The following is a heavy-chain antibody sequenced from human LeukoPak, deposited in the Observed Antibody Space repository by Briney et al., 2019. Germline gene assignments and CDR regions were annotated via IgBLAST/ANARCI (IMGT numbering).Heavy chain of an antibody. CDR3: ARVLPYCSSTSCYSLDY. CDR2: VSYDGSNK. CDR1: GFTFSSYA. V-gene: IGHV3-30*04. D-gene: IGHD2-2*01. Sequence: PGGSLRLSCAASGFTFSSYAMHWVRQAPGKGLEWVAVVSYDGSNKYYADSVKGRFTISRDNSKNTLYLQMNSLRAEDTAVYYCARVLPYCSSTSCYSLDYWGQGTLVTVSS. J-gene: IGHJ4*02.